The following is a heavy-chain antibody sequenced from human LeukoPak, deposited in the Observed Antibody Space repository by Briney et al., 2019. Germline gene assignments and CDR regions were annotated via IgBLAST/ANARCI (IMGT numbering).Heavy chain of an antibody. J-gene: IGHJ2*01. CDR2: IYYSGST. D-gene: IGHD3-3*01. CDR3: ARALPYPFLPDR. CDR1: GGSISSYY. V-gene: IGHV4-59*01. Sequence: SETLSLTCTVSGGSISSYYWSWIRQPPGKGLEWIGYIYYSGSTNYNPSLKSRVTISVDTSKNQFSLKLSSVTAADTAVYYCARALPYPFLPDRWGRGTLVTVSS.